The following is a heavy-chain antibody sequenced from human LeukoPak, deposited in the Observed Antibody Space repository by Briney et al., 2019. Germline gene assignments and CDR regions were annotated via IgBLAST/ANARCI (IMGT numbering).Heavy chain of an antibody. CDR3: AKASPHGGESY. J-gene: IGHJ4*02. CDR2: ILGSAVNT. V-gene: IGHV3-23*01. Sequence: GGSLRLSCAASGFTFSNYAMSWVRQAPGKGLEWVSAILGSAVNTYYADSVKGRFTISRGNSKSTLYLQMNSPRAEDTAVYYCAKASPHGGESYWGQGTLVTVSS. D-gene: IGHD3-16*01. CDR1: GFTFSNYA.